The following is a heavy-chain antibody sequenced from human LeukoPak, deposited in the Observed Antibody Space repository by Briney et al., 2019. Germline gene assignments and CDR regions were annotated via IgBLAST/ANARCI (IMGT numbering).Heavy chain of an antibody. J-gene: IGHJ4*02. CDR2: IYYSGST. CDR1: GGSVSSGSYY. V-gene: IGHV4-61*01. D-gene: IGHD5-18*01. Sequence: SETLSLTCTVSGGSVSSGSYYRSWIRQPPGKGLEWIGYIYYSGSTNYNPSLKSRVTISVDTSKNQFSLKLSSVTAADTAVYYCARELWPNYFDYWGQGTLVTVSS. CDR3: ARELWPNYFDY.